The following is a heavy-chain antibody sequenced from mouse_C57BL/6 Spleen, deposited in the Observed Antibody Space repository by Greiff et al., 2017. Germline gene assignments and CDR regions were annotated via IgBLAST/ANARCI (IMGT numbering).Heavy chain of an antibody. J-gene: IGHJ1*03. CDR2: INPYNGGT. V-gene: IGHV1-19*01. CDR1: GYTFTDYY. CDR3: AKRVYYYGTSYWDFDV. Sequence: EVQLQQSGPVLVKPGASVTMSCKASGYTFTDYYMTWVKQSHGKSLEWIGVINPYNGGTSSNQKFKGKATLTVDTSSSTAYMELNSLTSEDSAVYYCAKRVYYYGTSYWDFDVWGTGTTVTVSS. D-gene: IGHD1-1*01.